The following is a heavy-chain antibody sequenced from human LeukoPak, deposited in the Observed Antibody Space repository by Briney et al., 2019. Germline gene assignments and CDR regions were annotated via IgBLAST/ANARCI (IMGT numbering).Heavy chain of an antibody. J-gene: IGHJ4*02. Sequence: SETLSLTCTVSGGSISSSSYYWGWIRQPPGKGLEWIGSIYYSGSTYYNPSLKSRVTISVDTSKNQFSLKLSSVTAADTAVYYCARDSPTTWSGSYYFDYWGQGTLVTVSS. CDR3: ARDSPTTWSGSYYFDY. CDR2: IYYSGST. CDR1: GGSISSSSYY. D-gene: IGHD3-3*01. V-gene: IGHV4-39*07.